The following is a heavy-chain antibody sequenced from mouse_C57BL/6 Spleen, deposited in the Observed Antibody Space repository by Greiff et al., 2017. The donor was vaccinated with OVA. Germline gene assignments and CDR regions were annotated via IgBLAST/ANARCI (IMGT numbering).Heavy chain of an antibody. CDR2: INPSSGYT. CDR3: AREVPYYYGSSYFDY. D-gene: IGHD1-1*01. CDR1: GYTFTSYT. V-gene: IGHV1-4*01. Sequence: VHVKQSGAELARPGASVKMSCKASGYTFTSYTMHWVKQRPGQGLEWIGYINPSSGYTKYNQKFKDKATLTADKSSSTAYMQLSSLTSEDSAVYYCAREVPYYYGSSYFDYWGQGTTLTVSS. J-gene: IGHJ2*01.